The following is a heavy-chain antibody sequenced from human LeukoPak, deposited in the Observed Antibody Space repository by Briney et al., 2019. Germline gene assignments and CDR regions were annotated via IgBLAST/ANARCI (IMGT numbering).Heavy chain of an antibody. CDR3: AKDAGGYYYYYMGV. J-gene: IGHJ6*03. V-gene: IGHV3-9*01. CDR1: GFTFSSYG. CDR2: ISWNSGTI. Sequence: GGSLRLSCAASGFTFSSYGTSWVRQAPGKGLEWVSGISWNSGTIGYADSVKGRFTISRDNAKNSLYLQMNSLRAEDTALYYCAKDAGGYYYYYMGVWGKGTTVTISS.